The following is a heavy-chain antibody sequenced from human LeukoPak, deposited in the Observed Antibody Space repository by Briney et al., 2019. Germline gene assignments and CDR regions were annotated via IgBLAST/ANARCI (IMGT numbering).Heavy chain of an antibody. Sequence: GGSLRLSCVASGFTFSSYAMSWVRQAPGKGLEWVAVISYDGSNKYYADSVKGRFTISRDNSKNTLYLQMNSLRAEDTAVYYCAKDSRAGGYFDYWGQGTLVTVSS. V-gene: IGHV3-30*18. CDR3: AKDSRAGGYFDY. CDR1: GFTFSSYA. D-gene: IGHD3-16*01. J-gene: IGHJ4*02. CDR2: ISYDGSNK.